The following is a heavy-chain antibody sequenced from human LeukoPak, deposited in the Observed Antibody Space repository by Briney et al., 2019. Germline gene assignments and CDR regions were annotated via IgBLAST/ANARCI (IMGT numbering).Heavy chain of an antibody. CDR3: ARSYGDYYYYYMDV. Sequence: GGSLRLSCAASGFTFSSYSMNWVRQAPGKGLEWVSSISSSGSTIYYADSVKGRFTISRDNAKNSLYLQMNSLRAEDTAVYYCARSYGDYYYYYMDVWGKGTTVTISS. J-gene: IGHJ6*03. CDR2: ISSSGSTI. D-gene: IGHD4-17*01. V-gene: IGHV3-48*04. CDR1: GFTFSSYS.